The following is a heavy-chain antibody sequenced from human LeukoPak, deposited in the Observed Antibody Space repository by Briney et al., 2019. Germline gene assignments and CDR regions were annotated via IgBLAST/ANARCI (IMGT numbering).Heavy chain of an antibody. Sequence: ASVKVSCKASGYTFTSYVISRVRQAPGHGLEWMGWISAYTGNTNYAQNLQGRVSMTTDTSTRTAYMELRSLTSDDTAVYDCARDSTGYYGYWGQGTLVTVSS. CDR1: GYTFTSYV. CDR2: ISAYTGNT. D-gene: IGHD3-22*01. V-gene: IGHV1-18*01. J-gene: IGHJ4*02. CDR3: ARDSTGYYGY.